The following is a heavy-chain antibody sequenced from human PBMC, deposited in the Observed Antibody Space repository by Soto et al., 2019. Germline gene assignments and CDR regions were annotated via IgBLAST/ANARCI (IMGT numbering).Heavy chain of an antibody. CDR1: GFIFSNYA. CDR3: AKDLMTTMTKGKNNFDN. J-gene: IGHJ4*02. Sequence: EVQLLESGGGLVQPGGSLRLSCAASGFIFSNYAMNWVRQAPGKGLEWVSGISGSGAATSYADSVKGRFTISRDNSKNPLYMKMNSLRAEEKALFYCAKDLMTTMTKGKNNFDNWGQGTLVTVSS. D-gene: IGHD4-17*01. CDR2: ISGSGAAT. V-gene: IGHV3-23*01.